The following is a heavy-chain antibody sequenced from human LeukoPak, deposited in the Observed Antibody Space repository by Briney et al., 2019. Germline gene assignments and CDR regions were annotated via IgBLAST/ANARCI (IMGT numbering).Heavy chain of an antibody. CDR2: MNPNSGNT. CDR3: ARMVRGVIPDYYYGMDV. Sequence: ASVKVSCKASGYTFTSYDINWVRQATGQGLEWMGWMNPNSGNTGYAQKFQGRVTMTRNTSISTAYMELSSLRSEDTAVYYCARMVRGVIPDYYYGMDVWGQGTTVTVSS. J-gene: IGHJ6*02. D-gene: IGHD3-10*01. CDR1: GYTFTSYD. V-gene: IGHV1-8*01.